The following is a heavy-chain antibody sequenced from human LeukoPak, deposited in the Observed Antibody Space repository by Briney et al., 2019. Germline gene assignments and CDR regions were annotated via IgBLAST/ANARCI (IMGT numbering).Heavy chain of an antibody. CDR1: DYSISSDYY. J-gene: IGHJ4*02. CDR3: ARVWGYTYGYFDY. V-gene: IGHV4-38-2*01. Sequence: PSETLSLTCGVSDYSISSDYYWGWIRQPPGEGLEWIGSIYHSGAAYYNPSLNSRVTISVDTSKNQFSLKLNSVTAADTAVYYCARVWGYTYGYFDYWGQGTLVTVSS. D-gene: IGHD5-18*01. CDR2: IYHSGAA.